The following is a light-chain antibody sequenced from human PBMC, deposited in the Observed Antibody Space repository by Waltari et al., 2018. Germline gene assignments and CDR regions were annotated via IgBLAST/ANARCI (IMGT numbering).Light chain of an antibody. CDR1: QSISSY. V-gene: IGKV1-39*01. J-gene: IGKJ1*01. CDR3: QQSYSTPTWT. CDR2: AAS. Sequence: DIQMTQSPSSMSASVGDRVTITCRASQSISSYFNRYQQKPGKAPKLLIYAASSLQCGVPARFSGSGSGTDFTLTISSLQPEDFATYYCQQSYSTPTWTFGQGTKVEIK.